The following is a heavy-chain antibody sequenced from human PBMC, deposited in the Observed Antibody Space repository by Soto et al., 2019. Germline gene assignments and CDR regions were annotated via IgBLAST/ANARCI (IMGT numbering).Heavy chain of an antibody. D-gene: IGHD2-2*01. V-gene: IGHV3-30*18. Sequence: QVQLVESGGGVVQPGRSLRLSCAASGFTFSSYGMHWVRQAPGKGLEWVAVISYDGSNKYYADSVKGRFTISRDNSKNTLYLQMNSLRAEDTAVYYCAKASPPAGLDYWGQGTLVTVSS. CDR2: ISYDGSNK. CDR1: GFTFSSYG. CDR3: AKASPPAGLDY. J-gene: IGHJ4*02.